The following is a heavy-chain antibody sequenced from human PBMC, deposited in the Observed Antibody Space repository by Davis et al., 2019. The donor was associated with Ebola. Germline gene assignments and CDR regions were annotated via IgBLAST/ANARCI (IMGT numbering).Heavy chain of an antibody. Sequence: GESLKISCAASGFSVSDNYMSWVRQAPGKGPEWVSVIYRGGSTYSADTVRGRFTISRDTSKNMLELQMDSLRAEDTAVYYCARVGGWSGDVYVDAFDIWGQGTMVTVSS. J-gene: IGHJ3*02. CDR3: ARVGGWSGDVYVDAFDI. CDR1: GFSVSDNY. V-gene: IGHV3-53*01. CDR2: IYRGGST. D-gene: IGHD3-3*01.